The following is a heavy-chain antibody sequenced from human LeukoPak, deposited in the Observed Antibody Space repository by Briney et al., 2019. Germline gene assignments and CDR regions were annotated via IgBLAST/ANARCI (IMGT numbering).Heavy chain of an antibody. Sequence: GGSLRLSCAASGFTFSNYAMSWVRQAPGKGLEWVSAISGSGVTTYYADSVKGRFIISRDNSKNTLYLQMDSLRAEDTAVYYCATTYNDILTGYYPDYWGQGTLVTVSS. D-gene: IGHD3-9*01. CDR3: ATTYNDILTGYYPDY. V-gene: IGHV3-23*01. CDR1: GFTFSNYA. J-gene: IGHJ4*02. CDR2: ISGSGVTT.